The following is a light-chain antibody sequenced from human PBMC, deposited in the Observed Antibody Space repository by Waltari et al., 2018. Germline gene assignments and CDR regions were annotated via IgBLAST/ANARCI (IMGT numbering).Light chain of an antibody. V-gene: IGLV1-44*01. J-gene: IGLJ1*01. CDR2: NNS. Sequence: QSVLTQPPSASGTPGQRVTISCSGSSANIGSNPVNWYQQLPGTAPKLLINNNSQRPSGVPDRFSGSKSGTSASLAISGLLSDDEAEDDCAAWDDSLSGYVFGTGTNVSVL. CDR3: AAWDDSLSGYV. CDR1: SANIGSNP.